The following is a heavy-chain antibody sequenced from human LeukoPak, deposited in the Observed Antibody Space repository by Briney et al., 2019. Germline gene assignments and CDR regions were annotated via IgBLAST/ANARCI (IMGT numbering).Heavy chain of an antibody. Sequence: SETLSHTCSVSGGSINTRSYYWGWIRQPPGKGLEWIGSIYYGGLTYYNPSLKSRVTLSADTSRNHFFLKVNSVTAADTSVYYCARLPILGVVDYWGQGILVTVSS. V-gene: IGHV4-39*02. D-gene: IGHD1-26*01. J-gene: IGHJ4*02. CDR1: GGSINTRSYY. CDR3: ARLPILGVVDY. CDR2: IYYGGLT.